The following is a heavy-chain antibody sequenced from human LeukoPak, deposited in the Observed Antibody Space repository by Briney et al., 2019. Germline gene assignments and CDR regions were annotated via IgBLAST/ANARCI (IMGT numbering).Heavy chain of an antibody. V-gene: IGHV3-48*02. CDR2: ITVSSST. CDR1: GFTCSTYT. CDR3: ARGDTLSDLNAFDL. J-gene: IGHJ3*01. Sequence: PGGSLRLSCAASGFTCSTYTMNWVRQAPGKGLEWLSYITVSSSTYYADSVQGRFTISRDNAKSSLYLQMNSLRDEDTAVYYCARGDTLSDLNAFDLWGQGTMVTVSS.